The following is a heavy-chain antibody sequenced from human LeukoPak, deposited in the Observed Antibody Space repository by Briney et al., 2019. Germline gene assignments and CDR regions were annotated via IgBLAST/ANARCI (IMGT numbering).Heavy chain of an antibody. J-gene: IGHJ4*02. CDR3: AKEYGGLDY. CDR2: IYYSGST. Sequence: SETLSLTCTVSGGSLSSGRYYWRWIRQHPGKGLEWIGYIYYSGSTYYNPSLKSRVTISVDTSKNQFSLKLSSVTAADTAVYYCAKEYGGLDYWGQGTLVTVSS. D-gene: IGHD4-23*01. V-gene: IGHV4-31*03. CDR1: GGSLSSGRYY.